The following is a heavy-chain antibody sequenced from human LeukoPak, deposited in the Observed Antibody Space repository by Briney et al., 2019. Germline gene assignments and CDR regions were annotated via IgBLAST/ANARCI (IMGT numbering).Heavy chain of an antibody. Sequence: PSATLALTWTGSGGSISRYYWSWIRQPAAKGLEWIGRFDTSGRTNYNPSLKRRVTMSVDTSKNQFSLKLSSVTAADTAVYYCARAPARPMVRGVPTNPYYYYYMDVWGKGTTVTISS. CDR1: GGSISRYY. J-gene: IGHJ6*03. V-gene: IGHV4-4*07. CDR3: ARAPARPMVRGVPTNPYYYYYMDV. CDR2: FDTSGRT. D-gene: IGHD3-10*01.